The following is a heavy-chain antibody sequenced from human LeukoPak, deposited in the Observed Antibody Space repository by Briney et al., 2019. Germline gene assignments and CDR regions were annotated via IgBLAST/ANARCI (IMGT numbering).Heavy chain of an antibody. CDR3: ARVQYSSSSGYFDY. Sequence: SETLSLTCTVSGGSISSYYWSWIRQPAGKGLEWIGRIYTSGSTNYNPSLKSRVTMSVDTFKNQFSLKLSSVTAADTAVYYCARVQYSSSSGYFDYWGQGTLVTVSS. D-gene: IGHD6-6*01. J-gene: IGHJ4*02. CDR1: GGSISSYY. CDR2: IYTSGST. V-gene: IGHV4-4*07.